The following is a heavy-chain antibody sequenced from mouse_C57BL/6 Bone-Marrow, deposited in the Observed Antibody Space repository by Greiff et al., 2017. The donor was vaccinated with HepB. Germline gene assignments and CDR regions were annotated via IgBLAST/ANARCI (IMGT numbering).Heavy chain of an antibody. D-gene: IGHD1-1*01. Sequence: EVQLQQSGPVLVKPGASVKMSCKASGYTFTDYYMNWVKQSHGKSLEWIGVINPCNGGTSYNQKFKGKATLTVDKSSSTAYMELNSLTSEDSAVYYCARPGSSYGYFDVWGTGTTVTVSS. CDR3: ARPGSSYGYFDV. CDR2: INPCNGGT. J-gene: IGHJ1*03. CDR1: GYTFTDYY. V-gene: IGHV1-19*01.